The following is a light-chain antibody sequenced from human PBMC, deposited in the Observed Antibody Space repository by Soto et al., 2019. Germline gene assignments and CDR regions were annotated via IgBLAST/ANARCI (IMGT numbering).Light chain of an antibody. J-gene: IGKJ1*01. CDR2: AAS. CDR1: QSISGF. Sequence: DIQMTQSPSSLSASEGDRVTITCRASQSISGFLNWYLQKPGKALKLLVYAASSLRSGVPSRFSGRGSGTDFTLTISRLQPEDFATYYCQQSSTTPWTFGQGTKLEIK. CDR3: QQSSTTPWT. V-gene: IGKV1-39*01.